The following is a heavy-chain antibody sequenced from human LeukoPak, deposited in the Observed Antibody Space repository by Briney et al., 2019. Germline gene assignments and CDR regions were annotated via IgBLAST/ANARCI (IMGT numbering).Heavy chain of an antibody. J-gene: IGHJ4*02. CDR1: GFTFSSYS. D-gene: IGHD5-12*01. Sequence: PGGSLRLSCAASGFTFSSYSMNWVRQAPGKGLEWVSYISSSSSTIYYADSVKGRFTISRDNAKNSLYLQMNSLRDEDTAVYYCAREPYWGATDDFDYWGQGTLVTVSS. V-gene: IGHV3-48*02. CDR3: AREPYWGATDDFDY. CDR2: ISSSSSTI.